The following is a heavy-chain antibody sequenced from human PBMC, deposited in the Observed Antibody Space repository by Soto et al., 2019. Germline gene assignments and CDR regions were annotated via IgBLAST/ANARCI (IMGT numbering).Heavy chain of an antibody. CDR1: GYTLTELS. J-gene: IGHJ3*02. D-gene: IGHD2-15*01. Sequence: ASVKVSCKVSGYTLTELSMHWVRQAPGKGLEWMGGFDPEDGETIYAQKFQGRVTMTEDTSTDTAYMELSSLRSEDTAVYYCATGYCSGGSCWGAFDIWGQGTMVTVS. V-gene: IGHV1-24*01. CDR3: ATGYCSGGSCWGAFDI. CDR2: FDPEDGET.